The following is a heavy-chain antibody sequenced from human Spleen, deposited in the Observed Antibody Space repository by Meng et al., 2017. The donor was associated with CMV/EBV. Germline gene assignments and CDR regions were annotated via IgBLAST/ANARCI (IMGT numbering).Heavy chain of an antibody. CDR3: ARRIPSIQFDH. D-gene: IGHD6-6*01. CDR2: ISPNRGDT. CDR1: GYTFTDYY. V-gene: IGHV1-2*02. J-gene: IGHJ4*02. Sequence: CKASGYTFTDYYRRWMRQAPGQGPEWMGWISPNRGDTNYAQKFQGRVTMTRDTSISTAYMELSRLRSDDTAVYYCARRIPSIQFDHWGQGTLVTVSS.